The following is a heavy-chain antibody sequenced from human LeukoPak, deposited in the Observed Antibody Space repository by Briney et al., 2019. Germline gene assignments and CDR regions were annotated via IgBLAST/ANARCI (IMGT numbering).Heavy chain of an antibody. V-gene: IGHV1-69*05. J-gene: IGHJ4*02. Sequence: SVKVSCKASGGTFSSYAISWVRQAPGQGLEGMGGIIPIFGTANYAQKLQGRVTMTTDTSTSTAYMKLRSLRSDDTAVYYCAREGDGYDFWSGYSPNDYWGQGTLVTVSS. CDR3: AREGDGYDFWSGYSPNDY. D-gene: IGHD3-3*01. CDR1: GGTFSSYA. CDR2: IIPIFGTA.